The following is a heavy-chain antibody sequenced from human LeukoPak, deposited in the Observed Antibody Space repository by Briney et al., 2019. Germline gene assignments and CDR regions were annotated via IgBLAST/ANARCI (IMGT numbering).Heavy chain of an antibody. J-gene: IGHJ4*02. Sequence: GGSLRLSCTASGFTFGDSAMSWVRRAPGKGLELVGFIRSKAYGGTTEYAASLKDRFTISRDDSKSIAYLQMSRLKIEDTAVYFCTRDLYSGTYYYQFDYWGQGTLVTVSS. CDR2: IRSKAYGGTT. CDR1: GFTFGDSA. CDR3: TRDLYSGTYYYQFDY. V-gene: IGHV3-49*04. D-gene: IGHD1-26*01.